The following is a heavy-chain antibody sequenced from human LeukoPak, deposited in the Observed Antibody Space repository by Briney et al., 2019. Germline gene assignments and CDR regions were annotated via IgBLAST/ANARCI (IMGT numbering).Heavy chain of an antibody. D-gene: IGHD2-21*02. CDR1: GFTFSRYW. CDR3: ARDVIGGDTLDS. CDR2: IKQDGSEK. V-gene: IGHV3-7*01. Sequence: PGGSLRLSCAASGFTFSRYWMSWVRQAPGKGLEWVANIKQDGSEKYYVDSVKGRFTISRDNAKNSLYLQMNSLRAEDTAVYYCARDVIGGDTLDSWGQGTLVTVSS. J-gene: IGHJ4*02.